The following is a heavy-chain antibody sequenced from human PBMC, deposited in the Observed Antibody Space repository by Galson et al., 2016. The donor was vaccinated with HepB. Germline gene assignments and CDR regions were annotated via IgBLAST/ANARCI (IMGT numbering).Heavy chain of an antibody. CDR2: ISVSGNI. V-gene: IGHV3-21*01. Sequence: SLRLSCAASGFSFSSYAMNWVRQAPEKGLEWVSSISVSGNIYYADSMKGRFTISRGNAKDSLYLQMDSLRAEDTAVYYCARILREGGYLDYWGQGTLVTVSS. CDR3: ARILREGGYLDY. D-gene: IGHD1-26*01. CDR1: GFSFSSYA. J-gene: IGHJ4*02.